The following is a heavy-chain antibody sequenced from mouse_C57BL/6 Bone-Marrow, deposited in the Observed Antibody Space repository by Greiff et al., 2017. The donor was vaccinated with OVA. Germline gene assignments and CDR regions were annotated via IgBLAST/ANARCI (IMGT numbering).Heavy chain of an antibody. V-gene: IGHV1-52*01. CDR2: IDPSDSET. Sequence: QVQLQQPGAELVRPGSSVKLSCKASGYTFTSYWMHWVKQRPIQGLEWIGNIDPSDSETHYNQKFKDKATLTVDKSSSTAYMQLSSLTSEDSAVYYCARGDYGYHSYWYFDVWGTGTTVTVSS. CDR3: ARGDYGYHSYWYFDV. CDR1: GYTFTSYW. D-gene: IGHD2-2*01. J-gene: IGHJ1*03.